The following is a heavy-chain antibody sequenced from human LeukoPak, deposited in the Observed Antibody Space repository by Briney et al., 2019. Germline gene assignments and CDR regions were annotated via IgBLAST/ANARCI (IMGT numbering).Heavy chain of an antibody. CDR2: IYTSGST. J-gene: IGHJ4*02. V-gene: IGHV4-4*07. Sequence: SETLSLTCTVSGGSISSYYWSWIRQPAGKGLEWIGRIYTSGSTNYNPSLKSRVTMSVDTSKNQFSLKLSSVTAADTAVYYCARGAVAVAAPRPFFDYWGQGTLVTVSS. CDR3: ARGAVAVAAPRPFFDY. D-gene: IGHD6-19*01. CDR1: GGSISSYY.